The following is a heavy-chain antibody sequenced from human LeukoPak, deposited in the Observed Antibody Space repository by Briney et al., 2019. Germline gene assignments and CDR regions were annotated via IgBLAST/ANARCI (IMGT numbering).Heavy chain of an antibody. CDR1: GFTFSSYA. CDR2: ISGSGGST. J-gene: IGHJ4*02. Sequence: GSLILSCAASGFTFSSYAMSWVRPAPGKGLEWVSAISGSGGSTYYADSVKGRFTISRDNSKNTLYLQMNSLRAEDTAVYYCAKGSSSGWYLFGYWGQGTLVTVSS. D-gene: IGHD6-19*01. V-gene: IGHV3-23*01. CDR3: AKGSSSGWYLFGY.